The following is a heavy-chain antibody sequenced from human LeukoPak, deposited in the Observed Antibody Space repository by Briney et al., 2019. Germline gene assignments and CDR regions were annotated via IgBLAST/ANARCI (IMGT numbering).Heavy chain of an antibody. J-gene: IGHJ4*02. CDR2: ISWNSGSI. V-gene: IGHV3-9*01. CDR3: AKDMGAVADYYFDY. CDR1: GFTFDDYA. Sequence: GRSLRLSCAASGFTFDDYAMHWVRQAPRKGLEWVSGISWNSGSIGYADSVKGRFTISRDNAKNSLYLQMNSLRAEDTALYYCAKDMGAVADYYFDYWGQGTLVTVSS. D-gene: IGHD6-19*01.